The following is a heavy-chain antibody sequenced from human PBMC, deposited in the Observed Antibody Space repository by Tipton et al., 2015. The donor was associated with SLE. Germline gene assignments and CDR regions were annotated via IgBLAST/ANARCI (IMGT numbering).Heavy chain of an antibody. J-gene: IGHJ3*02. CDR2: IHYSGTT. CDR1: GGSITNHY. V-gene: IGHV4-59*08. CDR3: ATFRDVVQGVIGAFNI. Sequence: TLSLTCTVSGGSITNHYWNWIRQPPGKGLEWIGYIHYSGTTHDNPSLKSRVTMSVDMSKNQFSLRLTSVTAADTAVYYCATFRDVVQGVIGAFNIWGQGTMVTVSS. D-gene: IGHD3-10*01.